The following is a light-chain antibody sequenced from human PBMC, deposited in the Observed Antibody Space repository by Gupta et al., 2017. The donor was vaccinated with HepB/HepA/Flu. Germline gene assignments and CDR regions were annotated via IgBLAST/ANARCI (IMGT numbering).Light chain of an antibody. J-gene: IGLJ3*02. V-gene: IGLV1-44*01. CDR2: SNN. CDR3: ATWDDSLNAWV. CDR1: KSNIGSNY. Sequence: QSVLTQPPSASGTPGQTVTISCSGGKSNIGSNYVNWYQQLPGTAPKLLIYSNNQRPSGVPDRFSASKSGTSASLVIXGXQSDDEXDYYCATWDDSLNAWVFGGGTKLTVL.